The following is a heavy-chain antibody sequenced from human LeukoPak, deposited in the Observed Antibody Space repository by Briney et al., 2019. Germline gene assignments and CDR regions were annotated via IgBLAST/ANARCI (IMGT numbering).Heavy chain of an antibody. CDR3: ARDSDREGPFDY. J-gene: IGHJ4*02. CDR1: GGTFSSYA. Sequence: SVKVSCKASGGTFSSYAFSWVRQAPGQGLEWMGGIIPIFGTANYAQKFQGRVTITADESTSTAYMELSSLRSEDTAVYYCARDSDREGPFDYWGQGTLVTVSS. D-gene: IGHD1-26*01. V-gene: IGHV1-69*13. CDR2: IIPIFGTA.